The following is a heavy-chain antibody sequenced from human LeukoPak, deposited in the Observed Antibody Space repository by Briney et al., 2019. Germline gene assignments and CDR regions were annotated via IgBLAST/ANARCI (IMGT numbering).Heavy chain of an antibody. CDR1: GFTFSSFD. CDR3: VTNFDPDVD. V-gene: IGHV3-30*12. Sequence: GGSLRLSCAASGFTFSSFDIHWVRQAPGKGLEWVAVISFHGTDSFYADSAKGRFTISRDNSKNSLYLQMNSLRAEDTAVYYCVTNFDPDVDWGQGTLVTVSS. J-gene: IGHJ4*02. D-gene: IGHD3-9*01. CDR2: ISFHGTDS.